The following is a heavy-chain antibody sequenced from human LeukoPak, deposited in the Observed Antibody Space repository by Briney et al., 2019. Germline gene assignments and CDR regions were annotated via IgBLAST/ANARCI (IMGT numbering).Heavy chain of an antibody. CDR1: GYTFTSYG. CDR2: MNPNSGNT. Sequence: ASVKVSCKASGYTFTSYGISWVRQAPGQGLEWMGWMNPNSGNTGYAQKFQGRVTMTRNTSISTAYMELSSLRSEDTAVYYCARGGYYGSGSYYDYWGQGTLVTVSS. CDR3: ARGGYYGSGSYYDY. V-gene: IGHV1-8*02. J-gene: IGHJ4*02. D-gene: IGHD3-10*01.